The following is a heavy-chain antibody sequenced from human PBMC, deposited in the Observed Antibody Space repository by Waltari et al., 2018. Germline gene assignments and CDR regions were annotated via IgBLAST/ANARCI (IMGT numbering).Heavy chain of an antibody. CDR1: GFSFRSYA. Sequence: EVQLLESGGGLVQPGGSLRLSCAASGFSFRSYAMNWVRQAPGKGLEWVSVIYSGDTTTDYAESVKGRFAISRDDSRNTLYLEMNSLRAEDTGVYYCAKDLGLAIFGVLSPIFDIWGQGTMVSVSS. J-gene: IGHJ3*02. CDR3: AKDLGLAIFGVLSPIFDI. D-gene: IGHD3-3*01. V-gene: IGHV3-23*03. CDR2: IYSGDTTT.